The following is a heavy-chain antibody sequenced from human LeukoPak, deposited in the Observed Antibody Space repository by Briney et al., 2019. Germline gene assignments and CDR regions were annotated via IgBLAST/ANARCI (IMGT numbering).Heavy chain of an antibody. CDR3: ARKTGYSGSYRGDSYYGMDV. Sequence: GGSLRLSCAASGFTFSSYAMHWVRQAPGKGLEWVAVISNDVSNKYYADSVKGRFTISRDNSKSTVYLQLSRLRAEDTAVYYCARKTGYSGSYRGDSYYGMDVWGQGTTVTVSS. CDR1: GFTFSSYA. D-gene: IGHD1-26*01. CDR2: ISNDVSNK. V-gene: IGHV3-30-3*01. J-gene: IGHJ6*02.